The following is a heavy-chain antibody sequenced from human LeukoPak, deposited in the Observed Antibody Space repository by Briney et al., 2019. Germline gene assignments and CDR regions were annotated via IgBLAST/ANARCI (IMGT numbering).Heavy chain of an antibody. D-gene: IGHD6-6*01. J-gene: IGHJ2*01. CDR3: ARDRSSSPANWYFDL. CDR2: ISSSSSYI. CDR1: GFTFSRYD. V-gene: IGHV3-21*01. Sequence: PGGSLRLSCAASGFTFSRYDLSWVRQAPGKGLEWVSSISSSSSYIYYADSVKGRLTISRDNAKNSLYLQMNSLRAEDTAVYYCARDRSSSPANWYFDLWGRGTLVTVSS.